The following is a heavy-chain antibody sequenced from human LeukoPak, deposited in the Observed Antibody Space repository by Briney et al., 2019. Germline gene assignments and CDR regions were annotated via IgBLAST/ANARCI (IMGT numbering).Heavy chain of an antibody. CDR1: GGSSSSNY. J-gene: IGHJ2*01. D-gene: IGHD3-22*01. CDR3: ARVLFYYDSSGPLVFDL. CDR2: IYYSGST. Sequence: SETLSLTCTVSGGSSSSNYWSWIRQPPGKGLEWIGYIYYSGSTNYNPSLKSRVTISVDTSKNQFSLKLSSVTAADTAVYYCARVLFYYDSSGPLVFDLWGRGTLVTVSS. V-gene: IGHV4-59*01.